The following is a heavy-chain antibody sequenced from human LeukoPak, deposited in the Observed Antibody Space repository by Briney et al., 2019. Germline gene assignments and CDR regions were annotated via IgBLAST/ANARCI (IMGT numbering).Heavy chain of an antibody. CDR1: GFTFSSYG. D-gene: IGHD6-19*01. CDR3: AKGGYSSAWRNYFDY. J-gene: IGHJ4*02. CDR2: ISATGGST. Sequence: GGSLRLSCAASGFTFSSYGITWVRQAPVKGLEWVSTISATGGSTYYADSVKGRFTISRDNSKDTLYLQMNSLRAEDTAVYYCAKGGYSSAWRNYFDYWGQGTLVTVSS. V-gene: IGHV3-23*01.